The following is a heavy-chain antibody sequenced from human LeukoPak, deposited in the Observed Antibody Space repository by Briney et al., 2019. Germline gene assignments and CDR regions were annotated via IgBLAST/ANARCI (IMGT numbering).Heavy chain of an antibody. CDR3: ARDQKWYYDFWSGYYTYYYYGMDV. CDR2: INAGNGNT. CDR1: GYTFTSYA. V-gene: IGHV1-3*01. Sequence: GASVKVSCKASGYTFTSYAMHWVRQAPGQRLEWMGWINAGNGNTKYSQKFQGRVTITRDTSASTAYMELSSLRSEDTAVYYCARDQKWYYDFWSGYYTYYYYGMDVWGQGTTVTVSS. D-gene: IGHD3-3*01. J-gene: IGHJ6*02.